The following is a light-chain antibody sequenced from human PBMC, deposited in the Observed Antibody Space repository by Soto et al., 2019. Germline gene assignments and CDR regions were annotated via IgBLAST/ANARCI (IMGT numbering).Light chain of an antibody. CDR1: QSVSSSY. J-gene: IGKJ2*01. CDR2: AAS. Sequence: EIVLTQSPGTLSLPPGERATLSCRASQSVSSSYLAWYQQKPGQAPRLLIYAASGRATGIPDRFSGSGSGTDFTLTISRLEPEDFAVYYCQQYGSSPPYTFGQGTKLEIK. V-gene: IGKV3-20*01. CDR3: QQYGSSPPYT.